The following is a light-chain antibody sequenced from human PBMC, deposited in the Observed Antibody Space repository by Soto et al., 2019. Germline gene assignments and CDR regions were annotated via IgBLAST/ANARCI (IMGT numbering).Light chain of an antibody. CDR2: DGS. CDR3: QHYKMYSPWT. CDR1: QGISSY. V-gene: IGKV1-9*01. Sequence: DIQLTQSPSFLSASVGDRVTITCRASQGISSYLAWYQQKPGEAPKLLISDGSTLQSGVPSRFSGSGSGTEFTLTISSLQPDDFATYYCQHYKMYSPWTFGQGTKVDIK. J-gene: IGKJ1*01.